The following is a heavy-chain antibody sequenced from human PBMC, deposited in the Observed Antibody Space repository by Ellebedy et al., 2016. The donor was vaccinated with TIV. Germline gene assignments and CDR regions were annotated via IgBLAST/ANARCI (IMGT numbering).Heavy chain of an antibody. CDR3: ARGVGSPNWFDP. Sequence: ASVKVSCKASGYTFTGYYMHWVRQAPGQGLEWMGWINPNSGGTNYAQKFQGRVTMTRDTSISTAYMEVNRLRSDDTATYYCARGVGSPNWFDPWGQGTLVTVSS. CDR1: GYTFTGYY. CDR2: INPNSGGT. D-gene: IGHD1-26*01. V-gene: IGHV1-2*02. J-gene: IGHJ5*02.